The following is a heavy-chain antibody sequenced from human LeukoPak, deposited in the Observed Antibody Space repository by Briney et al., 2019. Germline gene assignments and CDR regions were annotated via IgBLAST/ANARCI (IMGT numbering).Heavy chain of an antibody. CDR2: IYYSGST. CDR3: ARPPRGYSYGYLDY. J-gene: IGHJ4*02. V-gene: IGHV4-39*01. D-gene: IGHD5-18*01. Sequence: SETLSLTCTVSGGSISSSSYYWGWIRQPPGKGLEWIGSIYYSGSTYYNPSLKSRVTISVDTSKNQFSLKLSSVTAADTAVYYCARPPRGYSYGYLDYWGQGTLVTVSS. CDR1: GGSISSSSYY.